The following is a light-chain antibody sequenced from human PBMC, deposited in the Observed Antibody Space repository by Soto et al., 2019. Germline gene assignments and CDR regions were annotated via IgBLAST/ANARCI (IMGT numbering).Light chain of an antibody. CDR3: SSYTSSSTLV. V-gene: IGLV2-14*01. J-gene: IGLJ1*01. CDR1: SSDVGGYNY. Sequence: QSVLTQPASVSGSPGQSITISCTGTSSDVGGYNYVSWYQQHPGKAPKLMIYEVSNRPSGVSNHFSGSKCANTASLTISGLQAEDEAYYYCSSYTSSSTLVFGTGTKVTVL. CDR2: EVS.